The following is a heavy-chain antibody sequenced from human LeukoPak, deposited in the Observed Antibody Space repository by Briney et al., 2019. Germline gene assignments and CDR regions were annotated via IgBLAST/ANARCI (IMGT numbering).Heavy chain of an antibody. CDR2: ISWNSGSI. CDR3: AKGQGLRSNWFDP. V-gene: IGHV3-9*01. J-gene: IGHJ5*02. D-gene: IGHD3-3*01. Sequence: GRSLRLSCAASGFTFDDYAMHWVRQVPGKGLEWVSGISWNSGSIDYADSVKGRFTISRDNAKNSLYLQMSSLRAEGTAFYYCAKGQGLRSNWFDPWGQGTLVTVSS. CDR1: GFTFDDYA.